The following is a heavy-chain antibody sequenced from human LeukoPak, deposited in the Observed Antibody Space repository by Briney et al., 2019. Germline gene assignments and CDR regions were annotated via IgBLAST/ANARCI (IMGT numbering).Heavy chain of an antibody. CDR3: ARLSGEVGFGWFDP. CDR2: ISAYNGNT. J-gene: IGHJ5*02. CDR1: GYTFTSYG. D-gene: IGHD7-27*01. V-gene: IGHV1-18*01. Sequence: ASVKVSCKASGYTFTSYGISWVRQAPGQGLEWMGWISAYNGNTSYAQKLQGRVTMTTDTSTSTAYMELRSLRSDDTAVYYCARLSGEVGFGWFDPWGQGTLVTVSS.